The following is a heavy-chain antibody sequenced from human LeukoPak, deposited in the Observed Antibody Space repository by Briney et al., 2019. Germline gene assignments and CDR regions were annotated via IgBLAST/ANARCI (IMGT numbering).Heavy chain of an antibody. Sequence: GGSLRLSCAASGFTVSSNYMNWVRQAPGKGLEWVSVIYGGGNIYYADSVKGRFTISRDNSKNTLYLQMNSLRAEDTAVYYCAKDPLVYSSSSPLGNDYWGQGTLVTVSS. CDR3: AKDPLVYSSSSPLGNDY. V-gene: IGHV3-53*01. D-gene: IGHD6-6*01. CDR2: IYGGGNI. J-gene: IGHJ4*02. CDR1: GFTVSSNY.